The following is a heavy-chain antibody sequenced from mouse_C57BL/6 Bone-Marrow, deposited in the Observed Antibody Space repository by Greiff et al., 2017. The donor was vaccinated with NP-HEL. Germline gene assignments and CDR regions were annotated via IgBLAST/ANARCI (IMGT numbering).Heavy chain of an antibody. CDR1: GYTFTDYY. J-gene: IGHJ2*01. CDR3: ARSYDYDGGWYFDY. D-gene: IGHD2-4*01. V-gene: IGHV1-26*01. CDR2: INPNNGGT. Sequence: VQLQQSGPELVKPGASVKISCKASGYTFTDYYMNWVKQSHGKSLEWIGDINPNNGGTSYNQKFKGKATLTVDKSSSTAYMELRSLTSEDSAVYYCARSYDYDGGWYFDYWGQGTTLTVSS.